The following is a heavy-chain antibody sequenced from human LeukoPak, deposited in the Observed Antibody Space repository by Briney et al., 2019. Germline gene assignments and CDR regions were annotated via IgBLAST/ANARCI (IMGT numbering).Heavy chain of an antibody. CDR2: IGTAGDT. CDR1: GFTFSSYD. V-gene: IGHV3-13*01. CDR3: AREVLDYYDRSGPGGVFDI. Sequence: PGGSLRLSCAASGFTFSSYDMHWVRQATGKGLEWVSAIGTAGDTYYPGSVKGRFTISRENAKNSLYLQMNSLRAGDTAVYYCAREVLDYYDRSGPGGVFDIGGKGTMVTVFS. J-gene: IGHJ3*02. D-gene: IGHD3-22*01.